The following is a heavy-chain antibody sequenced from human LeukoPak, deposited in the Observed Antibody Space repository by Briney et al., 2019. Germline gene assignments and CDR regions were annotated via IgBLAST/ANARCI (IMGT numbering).Heavy chain of an antibody. CDR3: ARHSRRCSSTTCYTGVFDI. CDR2: VYHSGDT. D-gene: IGHD2-2*02. V-gene: IGHV4-38-2*02. Sequence: PSETLSLTCTISGYSITSGYYWGWIRQPPGKGLECIGSVYHSGDTYYNPSLKSRVTISVDTSENQFSLKLTSVTAADTALYFCARHSRRCSSTTCYTGVFDIWGPGTVVTVSS. J-gene: IGHJ3*02. CDR1: GYSITSGYY.